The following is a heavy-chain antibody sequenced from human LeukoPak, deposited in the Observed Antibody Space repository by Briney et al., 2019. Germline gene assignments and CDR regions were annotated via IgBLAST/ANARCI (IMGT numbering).Heavy chain of an antibody. Sequence: ASVKVSCKASGYTFTSYAMNWVRQAPGQGLEWMGWIDPNSGGTNYAQKFQGRVTMTRDTSISTAYMELSRLRSDDTAVYYCARPYSSSWEFDYWGQGTLVTVSS. CDR1: GYTFTSYA. J-gene: IGHJ4*02. D-gene: IGHD6-13*01. CDR3: ARPYSSSWEFDY. CDR2: IDPNSGGT. V-gene: IGHV1-2*02.